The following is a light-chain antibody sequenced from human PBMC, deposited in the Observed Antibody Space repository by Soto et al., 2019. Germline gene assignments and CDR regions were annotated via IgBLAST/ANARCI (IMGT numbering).Light chain of an antibody. V-gene: IGLV2-11*01. J-gene: IGLJ1*01. CDR3: CSYAGIYIYV. Sequence: QSVLTQPRSVSGSPGQSVTISCTGTSSDVGGYNYVSWYQQHPGKAPKLMIYDVGKRPSGVPDRFSGSKSGNTASLTISGLQAEDEADYHCCSYAGIYIYVFGTGTKLTVL. CDR2: DVG. CDR1: SSDVGGYNY.